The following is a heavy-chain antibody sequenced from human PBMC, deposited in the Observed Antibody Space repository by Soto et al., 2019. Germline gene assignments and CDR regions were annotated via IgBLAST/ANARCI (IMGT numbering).Heavy chain of an antibody. J-gene: IGHJ6*02. CDR2: INPSGGST. CDR1: GYNFSSSY. CDR3: ARDLSKYCSSTSCSTSYYYGMDV. D-gene: IGHD2-2*01. V-gene: IGHV1-46*01. Sequence: VSEKVSTEASGYNFSSSYMHWGRQAPGQGLERKGIINPSGGSTSYEQKFQGRVTMTRDTSTSSVYMELSSLRSEDTAVYYCARDLSKYCSSTSCSTSYYYGMDVWDQGTTVAVAS.